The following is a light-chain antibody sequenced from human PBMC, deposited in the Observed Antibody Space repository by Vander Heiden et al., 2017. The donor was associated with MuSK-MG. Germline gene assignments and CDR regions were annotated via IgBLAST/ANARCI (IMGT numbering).Light chain of an antibody. CDR3: MQATYWPPLT. V-gene: IGKV2-30*01. CDR1: QSLVYSDGYTY. J-gene: IGKJ5*01. Sequence: DVVMTQSPLSLPVTLGQPASISCRSSQSLVYSDGYTYLNWFQQRPGQSPRRLIYKVSNRDSGVPDRFSGSGSGTDFTLKISRVEAEDVGVYYCMQATYWPPLTFGEGTRLEIK. CDR2: KVS.